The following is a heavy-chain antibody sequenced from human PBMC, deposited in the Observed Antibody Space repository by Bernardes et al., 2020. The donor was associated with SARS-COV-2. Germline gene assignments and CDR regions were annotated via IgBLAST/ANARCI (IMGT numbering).Heavy chain of an antibody. V-gene: IGHV4-34*01. CDR3: ERGRGSGWFD. D-gene: IGHD6-19*01. J-gene: IGHJ4*02. Sequence: SDTLSLTCAVYGGSFSGHYWSWIRQPPGTGLEWIGELNHSGRTNYNPSLKSRVTISADTSRNQFSLKLSSVTAADTAVYYCERGRGSGWFDWGQGTLVTVSS. CDR1: GGSFSGHY. CDR2: LNHSGRT.